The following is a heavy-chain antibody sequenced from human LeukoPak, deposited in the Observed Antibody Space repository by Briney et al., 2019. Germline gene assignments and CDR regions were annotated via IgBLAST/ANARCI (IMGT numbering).Heavy chain of an antibody. J-gene: IGHJ4*02. CDR1: GFAFNMFA. D-gene: IGHD2-15*01. CDR2: LSRGGSTT. V-gene: IGHV3-23*01. Sequence: GGSLRLSCAGTGFAFNMFAIDWVRQAPGKGLEWVSGLSRGGSTTNYADSVKGRFTISRDKSQNSVFLQLNSLRPEDAAVYYCARQQRIRHCSEGVCTEGYYFDYWGQGTLVTVSS. CDR3: ARQQRIRHCSEGVCTEGYYFDY.